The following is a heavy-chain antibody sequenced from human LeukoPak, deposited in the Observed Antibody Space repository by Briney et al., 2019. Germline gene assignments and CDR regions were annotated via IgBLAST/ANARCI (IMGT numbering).Heavy chain of an antibody. J-gene: IGHJ4*02. CDR1: GFTFGSYG. CDR3: ARKVHHRFDY. D-gene: IGHD1-14*01. CDR2: ISNNGGYK. Sequence: GGSLRLSCAASGFTFGSYGFHWVRQAPGKGLEWVAVISNNGGYKHYTDSVKGRFTISRDNSKNTLYLQMTSLRAEDTAVYYCARKVHHRFDYWGQGTLVTVSS. V-gene: IGHV3-33*05.